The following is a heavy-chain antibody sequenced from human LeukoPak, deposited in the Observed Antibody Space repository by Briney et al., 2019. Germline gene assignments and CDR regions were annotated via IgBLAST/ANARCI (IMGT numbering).Heavy chain of an antibody. CDR3: ARQGSGSYYDYYYGMDV. Sequence: SETLSLTCTVSGGSISSYYWSWIRQPPGKGLEWIGYIYYSGSTNYNPSLKSLVTISVDTSKNQFSLKLSSVTAADTAVYYCARQGSGSYYDYYYGMDVWGQGTTVTVSS. CDR1: GGSISSYY. D-gene: IGHD1-26*01. CDR2: IYYSGST. V-gene: IGHV4-59*01. J-gene: IGHJ6*02.